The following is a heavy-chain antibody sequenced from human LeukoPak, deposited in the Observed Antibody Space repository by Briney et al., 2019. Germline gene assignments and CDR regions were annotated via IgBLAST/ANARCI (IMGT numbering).Heavy chain of an antibody. Sequence: ASVKVSCKASGFIFTKYGISWVRQAPGQGLEWVGWISGYNGDTNYAQKLQGRVTMSTDTSTTTAYMELRSLRPDDTAFYYCVRDPSNTSGWKTWFDTWGQGTLVTVSS. J-gene: IGHJ5*02. CDR3: VRDPSNTSGWKTWFDT. CDR1: GFIFTKYG. D-gene: IGHD6-19*01. V-gene: IGHV1-18*01. CDR2: ISGYNGDT.